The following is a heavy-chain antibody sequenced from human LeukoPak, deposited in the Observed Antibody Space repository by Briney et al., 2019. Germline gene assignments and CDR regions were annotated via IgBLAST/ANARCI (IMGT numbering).Heavy chain of an antibody. V-gene: IGHV4-39*07. CDR2: IYYSGST. Sequence: SETLSLTCTVSGGSISSSSYYWGWIRQPPGKGLEWIGSIYYSGSTYYNPSLKSRVTISVDTSKNQFSLKLSSVTAADTAVYYCARTVLRGYFDYWGQGTLVTVSS. CDR1: GGSISSSSYY. J-gene: IGHJ4*02. CDR3: ARTVLRGYFDY. D-gene: IGHD4-17*01.